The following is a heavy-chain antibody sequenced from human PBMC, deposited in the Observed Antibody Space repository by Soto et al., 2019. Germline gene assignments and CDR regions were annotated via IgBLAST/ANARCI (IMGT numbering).Heavy chain of an antibody. CDR1: GGSISSYY. J-gene: IGHJ4*02. V-gene: IGHV4-59*01. CDR2: IYYSGST. Sequence: PSETLSLTCTVSGGSISSYYWSWIRQPPGKGLEWIGYIYYSGSTNYNPSLKSRVTISVDTSKNQFSLKLSSVTAADTAVYYCARGLMGYYDSSGYYFYVVDWGQGTLVTVS. D-gene: IGHD3-22*01. CDR3: ARGLMGYYDSSGYYFYVVD.